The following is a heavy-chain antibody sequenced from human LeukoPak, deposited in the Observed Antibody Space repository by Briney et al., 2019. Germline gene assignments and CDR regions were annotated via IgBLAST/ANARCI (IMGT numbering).Heavy chain of an antibody. V-gene: IGHV3-21*01. D-gene: IGHD3-10*01. Sequence: RSGGSLRLSCAASGFTFSSYSMNWVRQAPGKGLEWVSSISSSSSYIYYADSVKGRFTISRDNAKNSLYLQMNSLRAEDTAVYYCAGRGVINPRYYYYGMDVWGQGTTVTVSS. CDR1: GFTFSSYS. CDR3: AGRGVINPRYYYYGMDV. J-gene: IGHJ6*02. CDR2: ISSSSSYI.